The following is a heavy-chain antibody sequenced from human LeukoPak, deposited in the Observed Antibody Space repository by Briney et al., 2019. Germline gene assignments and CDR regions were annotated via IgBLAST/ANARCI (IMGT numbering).Heavy chain of an antibody. V-gene: IGHV1-3*01. Sequence: ASVKVSCKASGHTSTTYAIHWVRQAPGQGLEWMGWINAGNGNIKYSQKFQGRVTITGDTSASTAYMELSSLRSEDTAVYYCARLYSWRDYWGQGTLVTVSS. D-gene: IGHD5-18*01. J-gene: IGHJ4*02. CDR2: INAGNGNI. CDR3: ARLYSWRDY. CDR1: GHTSTTYA.